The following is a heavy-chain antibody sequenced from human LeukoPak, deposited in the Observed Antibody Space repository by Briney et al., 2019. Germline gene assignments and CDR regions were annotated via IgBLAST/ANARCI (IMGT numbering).Heavy chain of an antibody. V-gene: IGHV3-23*01. J-gene: IGHJ6*02. D-gene: IGHD1-1*01. CDR1: GFTFSSYA. CDR2: ISGSGGST. Sequence: GGSLRLSCAASGFTFSSYAMSWVRQAPGKGLEWVSAISGSGGSTYYADSVKGRFTISRDNSKNTLYLQMNSLRAEDTAVYYCATQIGPKRAYYYYGMDVWGQGTTATVSS. CDR3: ATQIGPKRAYYYYGMDV.